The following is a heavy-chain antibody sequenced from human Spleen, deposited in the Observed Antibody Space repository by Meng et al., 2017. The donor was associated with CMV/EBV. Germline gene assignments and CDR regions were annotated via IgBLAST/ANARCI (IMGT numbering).Heavy chain of an antibody. V-gene: IGHV4-34*01. CDR3: ARGIRSTYYFDY. CDR1: GGSFSAYF. CDR2: VNGSGST. J-gene: IGHJ4*02. Sequence: TCTFYGGSFSAYFWSWIRQTPGKGLEWIGDVNGSGSTNYNPSLKTRVAVSVDTSKNQSYLKLVSVTAADTAVYFCARGIRSTYYFDYWGQGTLVTVSS. D-gene: IGHD3-16*02.